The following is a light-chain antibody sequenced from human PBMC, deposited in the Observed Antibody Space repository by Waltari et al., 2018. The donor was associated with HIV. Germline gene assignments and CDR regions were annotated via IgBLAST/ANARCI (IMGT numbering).Light chain of an antibody. V-gene: IGLV1-44*01. CDR2: TDN. J-gene: IGLJ1*01. CDR1: TSNLGTNT. Sequence: QSVLTQPPSASGAPGQRLTISCSGSTSNLGTNTVHWYQQVPGSAPTFLFYTDNQRCTGVPDRFSGSKVGTSASLAINGLQSEDEASYFCATWDDSLNGLVFGTGTWVTVL. CDR3: ATWDDSLNGLV.